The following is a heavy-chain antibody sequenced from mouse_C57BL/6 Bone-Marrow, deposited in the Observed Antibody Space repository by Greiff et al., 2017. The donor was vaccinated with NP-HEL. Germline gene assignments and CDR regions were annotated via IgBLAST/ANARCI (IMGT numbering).Heavy chain of an antibody. CDR2: IDPVTGGT. Sequence: VHLVESGAELVRPGASVTLSCKASGYTLPDYEMHWVKQTPVPGLEWIVAIDPVTGGTASNQKFKGKAILTADQSSSHAYMELRSLTSEDSAVYYCTRPAYWGQGTTLTVAS. V-gene: IGHV1-15*01. CDR3: TRPAY. CDR1: GYTLPDYE. J-gene: IGHJ2*01.